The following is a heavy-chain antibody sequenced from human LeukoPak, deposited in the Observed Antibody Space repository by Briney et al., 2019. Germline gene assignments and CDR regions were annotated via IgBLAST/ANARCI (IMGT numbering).Heavy chain of an antibody. CDR2: INSDGSST. CDR3: VRNAAMAADV. CDR1: GFTFSSYW. V-gene: IGHV3-74*01. D-gene: IGHD5-18*01. J-gene: IGHJ3*01. Sequence: AGGSLRLSCAASGFTFSSYWMHWVRHAPGKGLVWVLRINSDGSSTTYAASVKGRFTITRDNAKNTLFLQMNSLRADDTAVYYCVRNAAMAADVWGQGTMVTVSS.